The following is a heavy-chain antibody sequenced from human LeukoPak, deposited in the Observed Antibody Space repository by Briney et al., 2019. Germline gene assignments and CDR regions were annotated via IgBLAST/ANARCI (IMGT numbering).Heavy chain of an antibody. J-gene: IGHJ4*02. CDR1: GFTVSSNY. D-gene: IGHD2-2*01. V-gene: IGHV3-53*01. Sequence: PGGSLRLSCAASGFTVSSNYMSWVRQAPGKGLEWVSVIYSGGSTYYADSVKGRFTISRDNSKNTLYLQMNSLRAEDTAVYYCARANRGDIVVVPAAIAGFYFDYWGQGTLVTVSS. CDR3: ARANRGDIVVVPAAIAGFYFDY. CDR2: IYSGGST.